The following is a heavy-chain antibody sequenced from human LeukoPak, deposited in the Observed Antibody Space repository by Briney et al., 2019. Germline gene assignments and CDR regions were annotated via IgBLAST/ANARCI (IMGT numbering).Heavy chain of an antibody. V-gene: IGHV4-34*01. CDR1: GGSFSVYY. CDR2: INHSGRN. D-gene: IGHD2-2*01. J-gene: IGHJ5*02. Sequence: SGTLSLTCAVYGGSFSVYYWSWVRHPPGKGLECSGEINHSGRNNYNSYLKSRVIISVDTSKNQFSLKLSSVTDAETAVYYGARGTRSSTTRPNWFDAWGQGSLVTVSS. CDR3: ARGTRSSTTRPNWFDA.